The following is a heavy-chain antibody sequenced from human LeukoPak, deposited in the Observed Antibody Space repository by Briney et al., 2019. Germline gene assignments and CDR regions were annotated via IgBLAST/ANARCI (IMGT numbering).Heavy chain of an antibody. Sequence: ASVKVSCKASGYTFTSYGISWVRQAPGQGLEWMGWISAYNGNTNYAQKLQGSVTMTTDKSTSTAYMELRSLRSDDTAVYYCAGAGSKYCSGGSCYSVWGQGTLVTVSS. J-gene: IGHJ4*02. CDR2: ISAYNGNT. CDR3: AGAGSKYCSGGSCYSV. CDR1: GYTFTSYG. V-gene: IGHV1-18*01. D-gene: IGHD2-15*01.